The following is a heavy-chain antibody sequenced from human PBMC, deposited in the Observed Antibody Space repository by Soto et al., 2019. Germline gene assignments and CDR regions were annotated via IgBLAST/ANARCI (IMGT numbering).Heavy chain of an antibody. CDR2: IYYSGST. J-gene: IGHJ6*02. Sequence: PSETLSLTCTVSGGSISSYYWSWIQQPPGKGLEWIGYIYYSGSTNYNPSLKSRVTISVDTSKNQFSLKLSSVTAADTAVYYCARDRYYGSAFMDVWGQGTTVTVSS. D-gene: IGHD3-10*01. CDR3: ARDRYYGSAFMDV. V-gene: IGHV4-59*01. CDR1: GGSISSYY.